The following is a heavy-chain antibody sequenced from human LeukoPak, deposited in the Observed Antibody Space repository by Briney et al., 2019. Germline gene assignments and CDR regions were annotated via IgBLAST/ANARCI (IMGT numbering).Heavy chain of an antibody. V-gene: IGHV4-38-2*02. J-gene: IGHJ4*02. CDR1: GYSISSGYY. CDR3: ARDHSSSSEDY. D-gene: IGHD6-13*01. Sequence: SETLSLTCTVSGYSISSGYYWAWIRQPPGKGLEWIGSIFHTGSTYHNPSLKIRVTISVDTSKNQFSLKLNSVTAADTAVYYCARDHSSSSEDYWGQGTLVTVSS. CDR2: IFHTGST.